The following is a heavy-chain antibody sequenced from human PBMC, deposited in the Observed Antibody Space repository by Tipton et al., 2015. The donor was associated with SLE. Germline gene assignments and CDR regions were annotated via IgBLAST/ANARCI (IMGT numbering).Heavy chain of an antibody. Sequence: TLSLTCTVSGGSMSSHYWSWIRQPPGKGLEWIGYIYYSGSTNYNPSLKSRVTISVDRSKNQFSLKLSSVTAADTAVYYCARGLSGWWFDPWGQGTLVTVSS. J-gene: IGHJ5*02. D-gene: IGHD1-14*01. CDR3: ARGLSGWWFDP. CDR1: GGSMSSHY. V-gene: IGHV4-59*11. CDR2: IYYSGST.